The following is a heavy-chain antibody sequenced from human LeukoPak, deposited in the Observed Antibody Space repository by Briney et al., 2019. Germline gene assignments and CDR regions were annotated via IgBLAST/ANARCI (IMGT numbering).Heavy chain of an antibody. V-gene: IGHV1-18*01. CDR1: GYTFTSYG. CDR2: ISAYNDNA. D-gene: IGHD3-22*01. CDR3: ARDYYYDSSGYVDY. J-gene: IGHJ4*02. Sequence: GASVKVSCKASGYTFTSYGISWVRQAPGQGLEWMGWISAYNDNANYAQNLQGRITMTTDTPTSTAYMELTSLRSDDTAVYYCARDYYYDSSGYVDYWGQGTLVTVSS.